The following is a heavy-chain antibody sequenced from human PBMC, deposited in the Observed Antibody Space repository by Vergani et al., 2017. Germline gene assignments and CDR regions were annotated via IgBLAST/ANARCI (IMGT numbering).Heavy chain of an antibody. CDR1: GGSISSGGYY. Sequence: QVQLQESGPGLVKPSQTLSLTCTVSGGSISSGGYYWSWIRQHPGKGLEWIGYIHYSGSTYYNPSLKSRVTISVDMSKNQFSLKLSSVTAADTAVYHCAREVTGTIDYWGQGTLVTVSS. CDR2: IHYSGST. V-gene: IGHV4-31*03. D-gene: IGHD1-7*01. J-gene: IGHJ4*02. CDR3: AREVTGTIDY.